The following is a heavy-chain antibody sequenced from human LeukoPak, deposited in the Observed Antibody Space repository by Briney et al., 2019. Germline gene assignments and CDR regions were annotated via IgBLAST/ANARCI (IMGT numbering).Heavy chain of an antibody. D-gene: IGHD3-3*01. Sequence: PGGSLRLSCAASGFTFSSYGMHWVRQAPGKGLEWVAVISYDGSNKYYADSVKGRFTISRDNSKNTLYLQMNSLRAEDTAVYYCAKSPGYDFWSGYYNWFDPWGQGTLVTVSS. CDR1: GFTFSSYG. CDR2: ISYDGSNK. V-gene: IGHV3-30*18. CDR3: AKSPGYDFWSGYYNWFDP. J-gene: IGHJ5*02.